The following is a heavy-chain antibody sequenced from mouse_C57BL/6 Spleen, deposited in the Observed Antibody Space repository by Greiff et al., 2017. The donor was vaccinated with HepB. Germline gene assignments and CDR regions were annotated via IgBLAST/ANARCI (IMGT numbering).Heavy chain of an antibody. Sequence: EVKLEESGGGLVKPGGSLKLSCAASGFTFSSYTMSWVRQTPEKRLEWVATISGGGGNTYYPDSVKGRFTISRDNAKNTLYLQMSSLRSEDTALYYCARHLYYSNLHWYFDVWGTGTTVTVSS. D-gene: IGHD2-5*01. CDR2: ISGGGGNT. V-gene: IGHV5-9*01. J-gene: IGHJ1*03. CDR3: ARHLYYSNLHWYFDV. CDR1: GFTFSSYT.